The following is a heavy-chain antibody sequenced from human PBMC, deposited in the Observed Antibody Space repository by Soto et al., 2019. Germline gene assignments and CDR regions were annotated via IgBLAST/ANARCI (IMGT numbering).Heavy chain of an antibody. D-gene: IGHD3-16*02. CDR3: ATGSYRALHLYGMDV. Sequence: SLKISCKGSGYSFTSYWISWVRQMPGKGLEWMGRIDPSDSYTNYSPSFQGNVTTSADKSISTAYLQWSSLKASDTAMYYCATGSYRALHLYGMDVWGQGTTVTVSS. CDR1: GYSFTSYW. CDR2: IDPSDSYT. V-gene: IGHV5-10-1*01. J-gene: IGHJ6*02.